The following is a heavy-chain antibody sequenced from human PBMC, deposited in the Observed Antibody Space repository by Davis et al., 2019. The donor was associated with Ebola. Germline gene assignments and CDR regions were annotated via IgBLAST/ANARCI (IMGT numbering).Heavy chain of an antibody. Sequence: ASVKVSCKASGYTFTSYYMHWVRQAPGQGLEWMGIINPSGGSTSYAQKFQGRVTMTRDTSTSTVYMELSSLRSEDTAVYYCASSMIGSGGSRARRRYYYYGMDVWGQGTTVTVS. J-gene: IGHJ6*02. CDR3: ASSMIGSGGSRARRRYYYYGMDV. CDR1: GYTFTSYY. V-gene: IGHV1-46*01. CDR2: INPSGGST. D-gene: IGHD2-15*01.